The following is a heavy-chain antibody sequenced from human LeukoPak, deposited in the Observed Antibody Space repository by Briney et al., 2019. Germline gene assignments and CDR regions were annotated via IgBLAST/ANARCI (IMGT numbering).Heavy chain of an antibody. D-gene: IGHD1-14*01. V-gene: IGHV3-30*03. Sequence: GGSLRLSCAASGFTFSSYGMHWVRQAPGKGLEWVAVISYDGSNKYYADSVKGRFTISRDNSKKTLYLQMNSLRAEDTAVYYCARALRTGDYFDYWGQGTLVTVSS. CDR1: GFTFSSYG. CDR3: ARALRTGDYFDY. CDR2: ISYDGSNK. J-gene: IGHJ4*02.